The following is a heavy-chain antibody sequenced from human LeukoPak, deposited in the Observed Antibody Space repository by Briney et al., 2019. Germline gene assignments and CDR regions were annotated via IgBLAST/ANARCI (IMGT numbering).Heavy chain of an antibody. CDR3: ARDTSSGFDY. J-gene: IGHJ4*02. CDR1: GGSISSSSYY. D-gene: IGHD6-19*01. CDR2: IYYSGST. Sequence: PSETLSLTCTVSGGSISSSSYYWGWIRQPPGKGLEWIGSIYYSGSTHYNPSLKSRVTISVDTSKNQFSLKLSSVTAADTAVYYCARDTSSGFDYWGQGTLVTVSS. V-gene: IGHV4-39*07.